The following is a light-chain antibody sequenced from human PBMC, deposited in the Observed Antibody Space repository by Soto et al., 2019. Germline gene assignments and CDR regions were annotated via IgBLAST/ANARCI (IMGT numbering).Light chain of an antibody. J-gene: IGLJ2*01. V-gene: IGLV6-57*02. CDR1: SGSIATNY. Sequence: NFMLTQPHSVSESPGKTVTISCTGSSGSIATNYVQWYQQRPGSAPTPVIYGDTQRPSGVPERFSGSIDSSSNSASLTISGLKTEDEADYYCQSYDGSNPDVVFGGGTKLTVL. CDR2: GDT. CDR3: QSYDGSNPDVV.